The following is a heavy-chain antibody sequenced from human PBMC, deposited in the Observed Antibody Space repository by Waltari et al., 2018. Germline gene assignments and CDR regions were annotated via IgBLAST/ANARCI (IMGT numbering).Heavy chain of an antibody. V-gene: IGHV1-69*05. CDR3: ARVEVAAAVRAEYFQH. D-gene: IGHD6-13*01. Sequence: QVQLVQSGAEVKKPGSSVKVSCKASGGTFSSYAISWVRQAPGQGLEWMGRILPRFGTTSYAQKFQGRVTITTDESTSTAYWELSTLRSEDTAVYYCARVEVAAAVRAEYFQHWGQGTLVTVSS. CDR1: GGTFSSYA. J-gene: IGHJ1*01. CDR2: ILPRFGTT.